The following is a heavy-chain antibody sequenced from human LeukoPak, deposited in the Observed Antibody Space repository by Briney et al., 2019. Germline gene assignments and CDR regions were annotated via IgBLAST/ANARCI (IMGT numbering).Heavy chain of an antibody. Sequence: DPGGSLRLSCAASGFTFSSYGMSWVRQAPGKGLEWVSAISGSGGNTYYEDSVRGRFTISRDNSKNTLYLQINSLRVEDTAVYYCANGYSGSYSRFDYWGQGTLVTVSS. J-gene: IGHJ4*02. D-gene: IGHD1-26*01. CDR2: ISGSGGNT. CDR3: ANGYSGSYSRFDY. CDR1: GFTFSSYG. V-gene: IGHV3-23*01.